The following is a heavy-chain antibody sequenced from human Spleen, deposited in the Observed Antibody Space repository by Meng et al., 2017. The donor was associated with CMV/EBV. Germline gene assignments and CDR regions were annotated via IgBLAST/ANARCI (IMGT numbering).Heavy chain of an antibody. D-gene: IGHD2-15*01. CDR1: GFTFSSYA. CDR2: ISGSGGST. CDR3: AREKLLGNYYYGMDV. Sequence: GESLKISCAASGFTFSSYAMSWVRQAPGKGLEWVSAISGSGGSTYYADSVKGRFTISRDNSKNTLYLQMNSLRAEDTAVYYCAREKLLGNYYYGMDVWGQGTTVTVSS. J-gene: IGHJ6*02. V-gene: IGHV3-23*01.